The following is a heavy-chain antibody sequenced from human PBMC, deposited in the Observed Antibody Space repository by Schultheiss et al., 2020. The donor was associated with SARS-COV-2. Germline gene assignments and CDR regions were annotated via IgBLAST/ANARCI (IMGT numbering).Heavy chain of an antibody. CDR3: ARGELIFDY. V-gene: IGHV4-31*11. Sequence: SETLSLTCAVYGGSFSGYYWSWIRQHPGKGLEWIGYIYYSGSTFYNPSLESRVTISVDTSNNQFSLRLSSVTAADTAVYYCARGELIFDYWGQGTLVTVSS. J-gene: IGHJ4*02. CDR2: IYYSGST. D-gene: IGHD1-7*01. CDR1: GGSFSGYY.